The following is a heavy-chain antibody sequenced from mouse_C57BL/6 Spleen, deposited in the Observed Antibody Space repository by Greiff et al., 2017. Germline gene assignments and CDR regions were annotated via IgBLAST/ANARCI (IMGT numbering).Heavy chain of an antibody. D-gene: IGHD1-1*01. CDR3: ARSSNYYASSYFDY. CDR2: IYPGDGDT. J-gene: IGHJ2*01. V-gene: IGHV1-82*01. Sequence: QVQLQQSGPELVKPGASVKISCKASGYAFSSSWMNWVKQRPGKGLEWIGRIYPGDGDTTYNGKFKGKATLTADKSSSTAYMQLCSLTYEDSAVYFCARSSNYYASSYFDYWGQGTPLTVSS. CDR1: GYAFSSSW.